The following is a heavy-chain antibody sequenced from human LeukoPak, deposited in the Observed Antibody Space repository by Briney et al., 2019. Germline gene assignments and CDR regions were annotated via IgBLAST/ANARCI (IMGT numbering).Heavy chain of an antibody. J-gene: IGHJ4*02. Sequence: TGGSLRLSCAASGFTFSSYGMHWVRQAPGKGLEWVAVISYDGSNKYFADSVKGRFTISRDNSKNTLYLQMNSLRAEDTAVYYCAKEPNYYGSGSLDYWGQGTLVTVSS. CDR1: GFTFSSYG. V-gene: IGHV3-30*18. CDR2: ISYDGSNK. CDR3: AKEPNYYGSGSLDY. D-gene: IGHD3-10*01.